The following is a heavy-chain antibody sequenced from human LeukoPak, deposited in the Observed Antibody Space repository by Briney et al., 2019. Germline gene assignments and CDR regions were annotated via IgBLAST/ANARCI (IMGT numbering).Heavy chain of an antibody. CDR2: ISSSASTK. D-gene: IGHD5-24*01. Sequence: GGAVRLSCAACGLAFSEYLMSWIRQAPGKGLEGIAYISSSASTKYYADSVKGRFTISRYNAKNSLFLQMNNLRAEDTAVYYCVTIDGWLDPWGQGALVTVSS. V-gene: IGHV3-11*04. CDR3: VTIDGWLDP. J-gene: IGHJ5*02. CDR1: GLAFSEYL.